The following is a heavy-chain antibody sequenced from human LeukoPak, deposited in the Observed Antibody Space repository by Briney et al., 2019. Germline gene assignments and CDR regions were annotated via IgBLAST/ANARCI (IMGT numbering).Heavy chain of an antibody. CDR3: AKGSPRTMES. D-gene: IGHD4/OR15-4a*01. J-gene: IGHJ4*02. Sequence: GGSLRLSCAGSGFTLSSYGMHWVRLAPGKGLEWVAFIPFDGNNKSYTDSLKGRFTISRDNSKNTLYLQMNSLRADDTAIYYCAKGSPRTMESWGQGTLVTVSS. CDR1: GFTLSSYG. V-gene: IGHV3-30*02. CDR2: IPFDGNNK.